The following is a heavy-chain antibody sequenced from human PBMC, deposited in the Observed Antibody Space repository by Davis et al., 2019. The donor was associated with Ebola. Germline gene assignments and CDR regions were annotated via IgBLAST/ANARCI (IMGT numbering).Heavy chain of an antibody. CDR3: ARAKRNYVVPRGSEPPYYMDV. CDR1: GGSFSFYY. D-gene: IGHD4-11*01. Sequence: MPGGSLRLSCAVYGGSFSFYYWNWIRQPPGKGLEWIGEINHSGSTNYYPSLKSRVTISVDTSKNQFSLKLNSVTDADTAVYYCARAKRNYVVPRGSEPPYYMDVWGKGTTVTVSS. CDR2: INHSGST. V-gene: IGHV4-34*01. J-gene: IGHJ6*03.